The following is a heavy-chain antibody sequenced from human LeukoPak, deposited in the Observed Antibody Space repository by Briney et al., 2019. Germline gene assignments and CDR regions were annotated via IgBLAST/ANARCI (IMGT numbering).Heavy chain of an antibody. J-gene: IGHJ4*02. V-gene: IGHV3-30*18. CDR1: GFTFSSYG. CDR2: ISYDGSNK. CDR3: AKFGAAAGNFDY. D-gene: IGHD6-13*01. Sequence: GGSLRLSCAASGFTFSSYGMHWVRQAPGKGLEWVAVISYDGSNKYYADSVKGRFTISRDNSKNTLYLQMNSLRAEDTAVYYCAKFGAAAGNFDYWGQGTLVTVSP.